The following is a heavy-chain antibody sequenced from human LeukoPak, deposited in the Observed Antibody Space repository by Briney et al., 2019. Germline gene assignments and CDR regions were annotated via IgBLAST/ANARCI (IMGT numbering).Heavy chain of an antibody. CDR2: IYYSGST. Sequence: PSETLSLTCAVYGGSFSGYYWSWIRQPPGKGLEWIGYIYYSGSTNYNPSLKSRVTISVDTSKNQFSLKLSSVTAADTAVYYCARYSSGWYHVLDYWGQGTLVTVSS. J-gene: IGHJ4*02. CDR3: ARYSSGWYHVLDY. CDR1: GGSFSGYY. D-gene: IGHD6-19*01. V-gene: IGHV4-59*01.